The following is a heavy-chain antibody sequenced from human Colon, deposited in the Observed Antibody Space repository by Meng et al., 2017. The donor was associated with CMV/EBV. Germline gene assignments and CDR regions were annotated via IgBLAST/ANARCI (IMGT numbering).Heavy chain of an antibody. J-gene: IGHJ4*02. D-gene: IGHD3-10*01. CDR2: ISYDGTNK. CDR1: GFGFNT. V-gene: IGHV3-30-3*01. Sequence: QAQLVVSGXAMVQPXKSLRLSCVASGFGFNTMHWVRQAPGKGLEWVAVISYDGTNKYYADFVRGRFTISRDNSENTLYLQMHNLRPEDTAVYYCARDDDYSASYVADWGQGTLVTVSS. CDR3: ARDDDYSASYVAD.